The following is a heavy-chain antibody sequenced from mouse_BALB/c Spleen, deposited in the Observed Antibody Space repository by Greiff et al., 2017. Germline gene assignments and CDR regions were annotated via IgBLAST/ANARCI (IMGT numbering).Heavy chain of an antibody. CDR3: ARERTTWYFDG. Sequence: VKLVESGPGLVAPSQSLSITCTVSGFSLTGYGVNWVRQPPGKGLEWLGMIWGDGSTDYNSALKSRLSTSTDNSKSQVFLKMTSLQTDDTSRYYCARERTTWYFDGWGAGTTVTVSS. CDR2: IWGDGST. CDR1: GFSLTGYG. D-gene: IGHD2-13*01. J-gene: IGHJ1*01. V-gene: IGHV2-6-7*01.